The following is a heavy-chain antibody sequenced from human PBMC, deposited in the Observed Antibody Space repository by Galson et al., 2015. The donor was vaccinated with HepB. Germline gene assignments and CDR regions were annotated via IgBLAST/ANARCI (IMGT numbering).Heavy chain of an antibody. V-gene: IGHV4-4*02. CDR2: TYHSANS. CDR3: AREWDGSNWKSYFDY. J-gene: IGHJ4*02. Sequence: SETLSLTCTATGDSVSSSYFWSWVRQRPGKGLEWIGDTYHSANSNYTPSLRSRSTISLDQSKNQFSLKLKSVTAADTAFYYCAREWDGSNWKSYFDYRGQGILVTVSS. CDR1: GDSVSSSYF. D-gene: IGHD1-1*01.